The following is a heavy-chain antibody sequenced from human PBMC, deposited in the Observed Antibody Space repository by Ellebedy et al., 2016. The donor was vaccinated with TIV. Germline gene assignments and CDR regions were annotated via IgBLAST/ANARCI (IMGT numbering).Heavy chain of an antibody. CDR3: ARGLARDY. CDR2: INHGGST. V-gene: IGHV4-34*01. J-gene: IGHJ4*02. CDR1: GGSFSGYF. Sequence: MPSETLSLTCAVHGGSFSGYFWSWIRQPPGKFLEWIGEINHGGSTTYNPSLKSRVTISVGTSKTQFSLNLSSVTAADTAVYYCARGLARDYWGQGTLVTVSS.